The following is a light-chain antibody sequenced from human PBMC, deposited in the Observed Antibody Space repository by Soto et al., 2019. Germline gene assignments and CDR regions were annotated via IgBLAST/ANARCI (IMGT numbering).Light chain of an antibody. CDR2: DAY. J-gene: IGKJ3*01. Sequence: INMSQSPPSLSASVGYRFTITCEASHDIGNSLNWYQDKPGQAPKLVIYDAYNLETGVPSTLSGGGYGTLFTFTISSLRPEDIGTYYCQKSDHLPLFGPGTKVDIK. V-gene: IGKV1-33*01. CDR3: QKSDHLPL. CDR1: HDIGNS.